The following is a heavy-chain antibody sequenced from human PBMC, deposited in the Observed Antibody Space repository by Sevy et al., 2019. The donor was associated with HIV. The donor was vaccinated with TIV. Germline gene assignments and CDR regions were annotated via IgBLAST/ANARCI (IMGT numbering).Heavy chain of an antibody. V-gene: IGHV3-7*01. D-gene: IGHD3-9*01. CDR2: IKQDGSEK. CDR1: GFSLSSYW. CDR3: AREDKILTGYYILYYFDC. Sequence: GGSLRLSCAASGFSLSSYWMTWVRQAPGKGLEWVANIKQDGSEKYYVDSVKGRFTISRDNAKNSVFLQMNSLRAEDTAVYYCAREDKILTGYYILYYFDCWGPGNLVAVSS. J-gene: IGHJ4*02.